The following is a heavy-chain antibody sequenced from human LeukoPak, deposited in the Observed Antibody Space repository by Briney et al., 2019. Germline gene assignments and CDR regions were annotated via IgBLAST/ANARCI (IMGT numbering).Heavy chain of an antibody. CDR3: ARAKITAADIDRPFDP. CDR2: IYYSGST. V-gene: IGHV4-59*01. Sequence: PSETLSLTCTVSGGSISSYYWNWIRQPPGKGLEWIGYIYYSGSTNYNPSLKSRVTISVDTSKNQFSLKLSSVNAADTALYYCARAKITAADIDRPFDPWGQGTLVTVSS. CDR1: GGSISSYY. J-gene: IGHJ5*02. D-gene: IGHD6-13*01.